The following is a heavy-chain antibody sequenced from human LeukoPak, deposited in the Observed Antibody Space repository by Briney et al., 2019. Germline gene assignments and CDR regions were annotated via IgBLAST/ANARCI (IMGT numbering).Heavy chain of an antibody. V-gene: IGHV4-34*01. CDR1: RGSFSGYY. J-gene: IGHJ6*03. D-gene: IGHD4-17*01. CDR2: INHGGST. Sequence: SETLSLTCAVYRGSFSGYYWGWIRQTPGKGLEWIGEINHGGSTNYNPSLKSRVTMSVDTSKNQFSLNLASVTAADTAVYYCASASDNDDYSLHDFYSMDVWGEGTTVTVSS. CDR3: ASASDNDDYSLHDFYSMDV.